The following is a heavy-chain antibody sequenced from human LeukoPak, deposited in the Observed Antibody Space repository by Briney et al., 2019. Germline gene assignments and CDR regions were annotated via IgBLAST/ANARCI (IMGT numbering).Heavy chain of an antibody. V-gene: IGHV3-30*04. D-gene: IGHD3-10*01. CDR1: GFSFNMYA. CDR3: ARDSSRGYITWLFDY. J-gene: IGHJ4*02. CDR2: ISNDGTTI. Sequence: PGGSLRLSCEASGFSFNMYAMHWVRQAPGKGPEWVALISNDGTTIYYADAVKGRFTISRDNSKNTLHLQIDTLRPDDTAVYYCARDSSRGYITWLFDYWGQGTLVTVSS.